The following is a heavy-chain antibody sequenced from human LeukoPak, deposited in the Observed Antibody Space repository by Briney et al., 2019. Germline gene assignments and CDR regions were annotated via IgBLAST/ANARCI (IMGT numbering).Heavy chain of an antibody. Sequence: PSETLSLTCTVSGGSISSYCWSWIRQPPGKGLEWIGYIYYSGSTNYNPSLKSRVTISVDTSKNQFSLKLSSVTAADTAVYYCARTYYYDSSGYSFDYWGQGTLVTVSS. CDR1: GGSISSYC. D-gene: IGHD3-22*01. CDR2: IYYSGST. J-gene: IGHJ4*02. V-gene: IGHV4-59*01. CDR3: ARTYYYDSSGYSFDY.